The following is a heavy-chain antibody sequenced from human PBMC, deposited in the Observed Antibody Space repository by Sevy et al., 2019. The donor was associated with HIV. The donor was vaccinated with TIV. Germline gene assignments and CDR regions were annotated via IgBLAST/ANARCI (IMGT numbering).Heavy chain of an antibody. CDR2: ISGSGGST. D-gene: IGHD3-10*01. Sequence: AGSLRLSCAASGFTFSSYAMSWVRQAPGKGLEWVSAISGSGGSTYYADSVKVRFTISRDNSKNTLYLQMNSLRAEDTSVYYCARGYYPLDYYYYMDVWGKGTTVTVSS. CDR1: GFTFSSYA. J-gene: IGHJ6*03. CDR3: ARGYYPLDYYYYMDV. V-gene: IGHV3-23*01.